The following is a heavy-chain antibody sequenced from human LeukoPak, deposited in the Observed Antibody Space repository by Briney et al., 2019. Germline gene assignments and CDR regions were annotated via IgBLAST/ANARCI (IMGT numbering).Heavy chain of an antibody. CDR2: ISGSGGST. D-gene: IGHD3-10*01. V-gene: IGHV3-23*01. J-gene: IGHJ6*02. CDR3: AKGGGLWFGESPYGMDV. CDR1: GFTFSSYA. Sequence: GGSLRPSCAASGFTFSSYAMSWVRQAPGKGLEWVSAISGSGGSTYYADSVKGRFTISRDNSKNTLYLQMNSLRAEDTAVYYCAKGGGLWFGESPYGMDVWGQGTTVTVSS.